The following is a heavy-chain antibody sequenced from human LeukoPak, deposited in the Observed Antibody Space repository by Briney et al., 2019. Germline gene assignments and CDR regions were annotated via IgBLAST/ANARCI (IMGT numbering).Heavy chain of an antibody. CDR2: ISTCNGNT. D-gene: IGHD5-12*01. CDR3: ARGVPDRGYRGYD. CDR1: GYTFTSYG. V-gene: IGHV1-18*01. J-gene: IGHJ4*02. Sequence: ASVKVSCKASGYTFTSYGISWVRQAPGQGLEWMGWISTCNGNTNYAQKLQGRVTMTTDTSTSTAYMELRSLTSDDTAVYYCARGVPDRGYRGYDWGQGTLVTVSS.